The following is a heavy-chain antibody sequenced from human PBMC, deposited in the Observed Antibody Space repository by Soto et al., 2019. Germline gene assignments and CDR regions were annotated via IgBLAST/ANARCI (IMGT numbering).Heavy chain of an antibody. CDR1: GGSISSGDYY. CDR3: ARAMVVTKNWFDP. J-gene: IGHJ5*02. V-gene: IGHV4-30-4*01. Sequence: SETLSLTCTVSGGSISSGDYYWGWIRQPPGKGLEWIGYIYYSGSTYYNPSLKSRVTISVDTSKNQFSLKLSSVTAADTAVYYCARAMVVTKNWFDPWGQGTLVTVSS. CDR2: IYYSGST. D-gene: IGHD2-21*02.